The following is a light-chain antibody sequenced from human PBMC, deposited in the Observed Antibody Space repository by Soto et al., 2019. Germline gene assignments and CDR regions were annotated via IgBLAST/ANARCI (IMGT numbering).Light chain of an antibody. J-gene: IGLJ1*01. CDR2: DVN. V-gene: IGLV2-11*01. CDR1: GSDAGGYNY. Sequence: QSALTQPHSVSGSPGQSVAISCTGTGSDAGGYNYVSWYQQHPGKAPKLIIYDVNKRPSGVPDRFSGSKSGNTASLTISGLQSEDEADYYCCSFAGSFYVFGTGTKVTVL. CDR3: CSFAGSFYV.